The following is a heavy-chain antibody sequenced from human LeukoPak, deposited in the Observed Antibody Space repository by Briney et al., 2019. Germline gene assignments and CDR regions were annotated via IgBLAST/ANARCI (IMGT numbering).Heavy chain of an antibody. V-gene: IGHV1-18*01. CDR3: ARHFDYPNAFDI. D-gene: IGHD3-9*01. CDR1: GYTFTSYD. Sequence: GASVKVSCKASGYTFTSYDINWVRQATGQGLEWMGWISAYNGNTNYAQKLQGRVTMTTDTSTSTAYMELRSLRSDDTAVYYCARHFDYPNAFDIWGQGTMVTVSS. CDR2: ISAYNGNT. J-gene: IGHJ3*02.